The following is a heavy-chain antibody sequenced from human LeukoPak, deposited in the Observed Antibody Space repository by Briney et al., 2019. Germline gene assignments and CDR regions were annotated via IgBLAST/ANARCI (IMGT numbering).Heavy chain of an antibody. V-gene: IGHV3-23*01. CDR3: ARTGGGSGY. Sequence: GGSLRLSCAASGFTFSSYAMSWVRQAPGKGLEWVSAISGSGGSTYYADSVKGRFTISRDNSKNTLYLQMNRLRVEETAIYYCARTGGGSGYWGQGTLVTVSS. CDR1: GFTFSSYA. D-gene: IGHD2-15*01. J-gene: IGHJ4*02. CDR2: ISGSGGST.